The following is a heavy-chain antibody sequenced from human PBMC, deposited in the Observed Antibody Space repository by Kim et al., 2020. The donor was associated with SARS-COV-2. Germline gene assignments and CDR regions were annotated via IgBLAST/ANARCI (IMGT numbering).Heavy chain of an antibody. J-gene: IGHJ3*02. CDR2: INAGNGNT. CDR1: GYTFTSYA. Sequence: ASVKVSCKASGYTFTSYAMHWVRQAPGQRLEWMGWINAGNGNTKYSQKFQGRVTITRDTSASTAYMELSSLRSEDTAVYYCARAYTVRGVIINNDPFDIWGQGTMVTVSS. V-gene: IGHV1-3*01. CDR3: ARAYTVRGVIINNDPFDI. D-gene: IGHD3-10*01.